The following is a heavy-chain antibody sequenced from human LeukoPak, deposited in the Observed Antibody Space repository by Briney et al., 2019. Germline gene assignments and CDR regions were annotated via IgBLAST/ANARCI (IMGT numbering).Heavy chain of an antibody. CDR3: AKVNPRWLALDY. J-gene: IGHJ4*02. Sequence: PGGSLGLSCAASGFTFSSYAMSWVRQAPGKGLEWVSAISGSGDSTYYGDSVKGRFTISRDNSKNTLYLQMNSLRAEDTAVYYCAKVNPRWLALDYWGQGTLVTVSS. CDR1: GFTFSSYA. V-gene: IGHV3-23*01. CDR2: ISGSGDST. D-gene: IGHD6-19*01.